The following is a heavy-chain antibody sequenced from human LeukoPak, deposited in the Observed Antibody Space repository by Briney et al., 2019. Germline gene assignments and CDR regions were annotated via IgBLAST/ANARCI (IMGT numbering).Heavy chain of an antibody. Sequence: RPGGSLRLSCAASGFTFSSYSMNWVRQAPGKGLEWVSYISSSSSTIYYADSVKGRFTISRDNAKNSLYLQMNSLRADDTAVYYCARDNNGPAFWGQGTLVTVSS. CDR1: GFTFSSYS. V-gene: IGHV3-48*01. CDR2: ISSSSSTI. J-gene: IGHJ4*02. D-gene: IGHD2-8*01. CDR3: ARDNNGPAF.